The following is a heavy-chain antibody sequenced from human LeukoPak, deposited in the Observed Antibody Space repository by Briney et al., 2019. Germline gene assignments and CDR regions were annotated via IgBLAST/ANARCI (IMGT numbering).Heavy chain of an antibody. CDR3: AREREKYSYGHSFDY. CDR1: GGSISSYY. CDR2: IYYSGST. V-gene: IGHV4-59*01. D-gene: IGHD5-18*01. J-gene: IGHJ4*02. Sequence: SETLSLTCTVSGGSISSYYWSWMRQPPGKGLEWVGYIYYSGSTNYNPSLKSRVTISVDTSKNQFSLKLSSVTAADTAVYYCAREREKYSYGHSFDYWGQGTLVTVSS.